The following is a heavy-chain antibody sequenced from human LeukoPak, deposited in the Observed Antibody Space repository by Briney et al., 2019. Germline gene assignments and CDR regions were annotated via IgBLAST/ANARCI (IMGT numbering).Heavy chain of an antibody. CDR3: AREGQDLDY. Sequence: GGSLRLSCAASGFTFSNFWISWVRQAPGKGLEWVANIKQDGSEKNYVDSVKGRFTISRDNAANSLHLQMSSLRVEGTALYYCAREGQDLDYWGQGTLVAVST. D-gene: IGHD2-15*01. J-gene: IGHJ4*02. V-gene: IGHV3-7*01. CDR1: GFTFSNFW. CDR2: IKQDGSEK.